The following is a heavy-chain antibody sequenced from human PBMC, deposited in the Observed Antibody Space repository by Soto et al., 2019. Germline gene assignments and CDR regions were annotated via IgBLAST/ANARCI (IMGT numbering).Heavy chain of an antibody. CDR2: IIPIFGTA. CDR1: GGTSSDYA. V-gene: IGHV1-69*01. D-gene: IGHD3-10*01. J-gene: IGHJ3*01. CDR3: AGSFKYGSGTFDALDV. Sequence: QVLLVQSGTEVKKPWSSVKVSCQASGGTSSDYALTLVRQAPGQGLEWMGGIIPIFGTANYAQRFPGRASMTADESSSTAYMELSSLKSEDTAVYYCAGSFKYGSGTFDALDVWGHGTMVMVSS.